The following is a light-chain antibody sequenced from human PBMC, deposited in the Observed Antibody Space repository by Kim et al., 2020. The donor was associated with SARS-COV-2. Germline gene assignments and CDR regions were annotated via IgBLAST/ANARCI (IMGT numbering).Light chain of an antibody. J-gene: IGLJ3*02. CDR3: QTWDTGIHV. CDR2: LNSDGSH. Sequence: QLVLTQSPSASASLGASVKLTCTLSSGHSRNAIAWHQQQPERGPRYLMKLNSDGSHTKGDGIPDRFSGSSSGAARYLTISSLQSEDEADYYCQTWDTGIHVFGGGTKLTVL. CDR1: SGHSRNA. V-gene: IGLV4-69*01.